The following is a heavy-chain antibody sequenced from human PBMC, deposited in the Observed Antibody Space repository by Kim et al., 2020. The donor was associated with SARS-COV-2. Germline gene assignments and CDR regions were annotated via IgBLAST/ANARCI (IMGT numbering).Heavy chain of an antibody. J-gene: IGHJ5*02. CDR1: GGSFSGYY. CDR3: ANHGCTGDTCHHCFDP. Sequence: SETLSLTCAVYGGSFSGYYWSWIRQPPGKGLEWIGQIHHSGGTGYNPSLKSRVTISLDTSKNQLSLKLSSVTAADTAVYYCANHGCTGDTCHHCFDPWGQGTLVTVSS. CDR2: IHHSGGT. D-gene: IGHD2-15*01. V-gene: IGHV4-34*01.